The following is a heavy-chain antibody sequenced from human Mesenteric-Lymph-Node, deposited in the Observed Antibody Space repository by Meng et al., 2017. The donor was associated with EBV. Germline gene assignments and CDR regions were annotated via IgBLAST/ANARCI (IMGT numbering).Heavy chain of an antibody. V-gene: IGHV1-46*01. Sequence: GQRVQSGAEVKKPGASVKVSCKASGYTFTTYYMHWVRQAPGQGLEWMGIINPSGGSTSYAQKFQGRVTMTRDTSTRTVYMELSSLRSEDTAVYYCARDLGIAGYYLDYWGQGTLVTVSS. J-gene: IGHJ4*02. CDR2: INPSGGST. CDR3: ARDLGIAGYYLDY. CDR1: GYTFTTYY. D-gene: IGHD6-13*01.